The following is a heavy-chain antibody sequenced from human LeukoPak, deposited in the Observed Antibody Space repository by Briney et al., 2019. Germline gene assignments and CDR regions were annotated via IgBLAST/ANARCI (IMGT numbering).Heavy chain of an antibody. J-gene: IGHJ4*02. D-gene: IGHD1-1*01. CDR1: GFTISGYW. Sequence: GGSLRLFCAASGFTISGYWMSWVRQAPGKGLEWVANIKPDGSEKHYVDSVKGRFTISRDNAENSLYLQMNSLRAEDTAVYYCARLTSAVTTFVYWGQGTLVTVSS. CDR3: ARLTSAVTTFVY. CDR2: IKPDGSEK. V-gene: IGHV3-7*01.